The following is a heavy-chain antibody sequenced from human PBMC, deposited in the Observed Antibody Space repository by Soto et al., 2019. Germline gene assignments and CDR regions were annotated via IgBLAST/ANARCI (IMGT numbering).Heavy chain of an antibody. Sequence: PSETLSLTCTFSGRSISSGGYYWSWFRQHPGKGLEWIGYIYYSGSTYYNPSLKSRVTISVDTSKNQFSLKLSSVTAADTAVYYCARRYGSGSYSAFDYWGQGTLVTVSS. CDR2: IYYSGST. V-gene: IGHV4-31*03. CDR1: GRSISSGGYY. CDR3: ARRYGSGSYSAFDY. J-gene: IGHJ4*02. D-gene: IGHD3-10*01.